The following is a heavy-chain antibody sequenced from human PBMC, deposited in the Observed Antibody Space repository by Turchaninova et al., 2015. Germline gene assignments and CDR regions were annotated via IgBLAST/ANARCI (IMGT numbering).Heavy chain of an antibody. CDR3: VRDLTTRGQWYFDF. CDR2: INWEGGQK. D-gene: IGHD4-11*01. V-gene: IGHV3-20*04. CDR1: GFTFVDFG. J-gene: IGHJ2*01. Sequence: EVQLVESGGGVVRPGGSLRLSCAASGFTFVDFGMNWVRQAPGRGLVWVSSINWEGGQKCNADSEKCRFTISRDDSKNSLYLQMNSLRYDDTALYYCVRDLTTRGQWYFDFWGRGTLVTVSS.